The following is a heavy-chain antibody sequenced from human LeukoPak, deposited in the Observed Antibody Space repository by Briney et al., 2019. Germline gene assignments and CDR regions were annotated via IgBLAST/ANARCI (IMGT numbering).Heavy chain of an antibody. CDR2: IYYSGST. J-gene: IGHJ4*02. V-gene: IGHV4-31*03. Sequence: PSETLSLTCTVSGGSISSGGYYWSWIRQHPGKGLEWIGYIYYSGSTYYNPSLKSRVTISVDTSKNQFSLKLSSVTAADTAVYYCARDCGGDCELGDYWGQGTLVTVSS. D-gene: IGHD2-21*02. CDR3: ARDCGGDCELGDY. CDR1: GGSISSGGYY.